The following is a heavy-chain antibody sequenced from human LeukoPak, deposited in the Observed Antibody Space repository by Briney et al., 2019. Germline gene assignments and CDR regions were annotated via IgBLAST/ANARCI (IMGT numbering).Heavy chain of an antibody. D-gene: IGHD2-21*02. Sequence: SEILSLTCTVSGYSISSGYYWGWIRQPPGKGLEWIGSIYHSGSTYYNPSLKNRVTISVDTSKNQFSLKLSSVTAADTAVYYCARDHSVTASGSHYYYYMDVWGKGTTVTVSS. CDR2: IYHSGST. V-gene: IGHV4-38-2*02. J-gene: IGHJ6*03. CDR1: GYSISSGYY. CDR3: ARDHSVTASGSHYYYYMDV.